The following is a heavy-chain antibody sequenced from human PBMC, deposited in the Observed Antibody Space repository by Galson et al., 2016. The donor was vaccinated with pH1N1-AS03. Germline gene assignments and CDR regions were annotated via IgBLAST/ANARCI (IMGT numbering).Heavy chain of an antibody. J-gene: IGHJ4*02. V-gene: IGHV3-7*01. CDR1: GFAFSRYW. D-gene: IGHD4-17*01. CDR3: GPNPEYGDVAY. Sequence: SLRLSCAASGFAFSRYWMSWVRQAPGKGLEWVANLNPDGDYKQYVDSVKGRFTISRDNTRNSLYLQMNSLRVEETAIYYCGPNPEYGDVAYWGQGALVTGS. CDR2: LNPDGDYK.